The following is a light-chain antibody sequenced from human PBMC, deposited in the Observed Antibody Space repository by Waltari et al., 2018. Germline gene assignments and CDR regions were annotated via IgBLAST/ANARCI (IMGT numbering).Light chain of an antibody. CDR1: SLRRYY. CDR2: GHD. Sequence: SSELTQDPAVSVALGQTVRITCQGDSLRRYYASWYQQRPGPAPFLVLYGHDNRPPGIPDRFSGSTSGNTASLTITRAQAEDAGVYYCLSRDSSSTRVFGGGTTLTV. J-gene: IGLJ3*02. V-gene: IGLV3-19*01. CDR3: LSRDSSSTRV.